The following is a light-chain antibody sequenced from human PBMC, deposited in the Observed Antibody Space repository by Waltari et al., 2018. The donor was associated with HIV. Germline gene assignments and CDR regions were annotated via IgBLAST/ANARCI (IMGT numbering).Light chain of an antibody. CDR2: DVD. Sequence: QSALTQPASASGPPGQSITISCTGTSDDIGGSNLVSRYQHHPGKAPRLIIFDVDKRPSGISDRFSGSKSGYTASLTISGLRTEDEADYFCCSKSTIYFGVLFGGGTTLTVL. V-gene: IGLV2-23*02. CDR3: CSKSTIYFGVL. J-gene: IGLJ2*01. CDR1: SDDIGGSNL.